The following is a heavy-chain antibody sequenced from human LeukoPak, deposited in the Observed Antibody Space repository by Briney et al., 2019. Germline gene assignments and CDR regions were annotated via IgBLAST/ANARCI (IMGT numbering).Heavy chain of an antibody. J-gene: IGHJ6*02. CDR3: ASYRVSHGMDV. V-gene: IGHV3-7*01. CDR1: GFAFSTYW. CDR2: IKGDGSEK. Sequence: GGSLRLSCAASGFAFSTYWMAWVRQAPGKGLEWVANIKGDGSEKYHGDSVTGRFTISRDNAKNSLNLQMNSLRAEDTAIYYCASYRVSHGMDVWGQGTTVTVSS. D-gene: IGHD1-26*01.